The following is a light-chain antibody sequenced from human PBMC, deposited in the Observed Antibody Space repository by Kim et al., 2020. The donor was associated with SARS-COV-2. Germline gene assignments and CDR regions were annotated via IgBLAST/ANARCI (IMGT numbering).Light chain of an antibody. J-gene: IGKJ4*01. CDR1: QSVSSY. CDR2: DAS. CDR3: QQRSNWPLT. V-gene: IGKV3-11*01. Sequence: WSPGERPSLSCRTSQSVSSYLAWYQQKPGQAPRLLIYDASNRATGSPARFSGSGSGTDFTLTISSLEPEDFAVYYCQQRSNWPLTFGGGTKVDIK.